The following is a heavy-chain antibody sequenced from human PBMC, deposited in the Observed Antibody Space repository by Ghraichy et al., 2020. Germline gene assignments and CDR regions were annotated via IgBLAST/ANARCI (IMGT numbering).Heavy chain of an antibody. V-gene: IGHV4-39*01. CDR2: MFYNGNT. CDR1: GGSISSSRYY. J-gene: IGHJ5*02. CDR3: ARQPSGSFLNWFDP. D-gene: IGHD1-26*01. Sequence: SQTLSLTCAVSGGSISSSRYYWGWIRQPPGKGLEWIGSMFYNGNTYYNPSLMSRVTISVDTSETQFSLKMTSVTAADTAVYYCARQPSGSFLNWFDPWGQGTLVTVSS.